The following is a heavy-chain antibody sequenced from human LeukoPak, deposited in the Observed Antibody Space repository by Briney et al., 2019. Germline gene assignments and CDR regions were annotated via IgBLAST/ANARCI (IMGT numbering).Heavy chain of an antibody. CDR1: GLTVSSNY. V-gene: IGHV3-66*01. D-gene: IGHD2-15*01. CDR2: IYSGGST. Sequence: PGGSLRLSCAASGLTVSSNYMSWVRQAPGGGVEWVSGIYSGGSTDYPDSVKGRFTISRDNSKNTLFLQMNSLRAGHTAVYYCARGTVTIVVYWGQGTLVTVSS. CDR3: ARGTVTIVVY. J-gene: IGHJ4*02.